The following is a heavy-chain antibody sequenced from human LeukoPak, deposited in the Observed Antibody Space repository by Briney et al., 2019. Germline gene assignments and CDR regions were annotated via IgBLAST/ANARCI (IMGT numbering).Heavy chain of an antibody. CDR1: GFSISNGYY. Sequence: SETLSLTCSVSGFSISNGYYWGWIRQPPGKGLDWIGIIYHSGSTYYNPSLKGRVTMSVDTSKNQFSLKLSSVTAADTALYYCARRISGAWFDPWGQGTLVTVSS. V-gene: IGHV4-38-2*02. J-gene: IGHJ5*02. CDR3: ARRISGAWFDP. CDR2: IYHSGST. D-gene: IGHD2-15*01.